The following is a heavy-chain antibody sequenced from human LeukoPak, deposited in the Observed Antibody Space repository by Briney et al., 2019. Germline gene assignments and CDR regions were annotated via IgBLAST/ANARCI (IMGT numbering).Heavy chain of an antibody. CDR2: ISSSSSYI. CDR1: GFTFSSYS. Sequence: GGSLRLSCAASGFTFSSYSMNWVRQAPGKGLEWVSSISSSSSYIYYADSVKGRFTISRDNAKNSLYLQMNSLRAEDTAVYYCARDTLVRYSSSWYSYYFDYWGQGTLVTVSS. J-gene: IGHJ4*02. V-gene: IGHV3-21*01. CDR3: ARDTLVRYSSSWYSYYFDY. D-gene: IGHD6-13*01.